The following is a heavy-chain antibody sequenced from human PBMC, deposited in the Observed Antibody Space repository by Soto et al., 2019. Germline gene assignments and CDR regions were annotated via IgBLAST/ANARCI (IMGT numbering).Heavy chain of an antibody. CDR1: GFTFSSHN. J-gene: IGHJ4*02. Sequence: VGSLRLSCAASGFTFSSHNMNWVRQAPGKGLEWVSSISSSGSYIYYADSLKGRFTISRDNAKSSLFLQMNSLRAEDTAVHYCARDSHGDNGLIDHWGRGALVTVSS. D-gene: IGHD4-17*01. V-gene: IGHV3-21*01. CDR3: ARDSHGDNGLIDH. CDR2: ISSSGSYI.